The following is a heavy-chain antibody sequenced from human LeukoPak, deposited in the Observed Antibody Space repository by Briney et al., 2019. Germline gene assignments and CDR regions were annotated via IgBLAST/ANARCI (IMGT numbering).Heavy chain of an antibody. CDR2: IYYSGST. Sequence: SETLSLTYTVSGGSISSSSYYWGWIRQPPGKGLEWIGSIYYSGSTYYNPSLKSRVTISVDTSKNQVSLKLSSVTAADTAVYYCARVSGWNPLEAAHLDYWGQGTLVTVSS. J-gene: IGHJ4*02. D-gene: IGHD6-19*01. CDR1: GGSISSSSYY. CDR3: ARVSGWNPLEAAHLDY. V-gene: IGHV4-39*07.